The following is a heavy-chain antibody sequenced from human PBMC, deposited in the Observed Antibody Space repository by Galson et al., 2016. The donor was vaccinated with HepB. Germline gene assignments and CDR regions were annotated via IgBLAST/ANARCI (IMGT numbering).Heavy chain of an antibody. CDR2: ISAYNSNT. CDR3: ATSLRGGYGGY. CDR1: GYTFTSYA. D-gene: IGHD1-26*01. V-gene: IGHV1-18*01. J-gene: IGHJ4*02. Sequence: SVKVSCKASGYTFTSYAISWVRQAPGQGLEWMGWISAYNSNTNYAQKVQGRVTLTTDTSASTAYMELTSLRSDDTAVYYCATSLRGGYGGYWGQGTPVTVSS.